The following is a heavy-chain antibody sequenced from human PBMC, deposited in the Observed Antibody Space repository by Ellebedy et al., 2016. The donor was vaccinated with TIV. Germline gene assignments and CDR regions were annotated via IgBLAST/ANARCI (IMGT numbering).Heavy chain of an antibody. Sequence: AASVKVSCKTSGYTFTSYGISWVRQAPGQGLEWMGGIIPFFGSASYAQKFQGRVTITADESTSTAYMELSSLRSEDTAVYYCARDLGVYWGQGTLVTVSS. CDR3: ARDLGVY. D-gene: IGHD3-16*01. J-gene: IGHJ4*02. CDR1: GYTFTSYG. CDR2: IIPFFGSA. V-gene: IGHV1-69*13.